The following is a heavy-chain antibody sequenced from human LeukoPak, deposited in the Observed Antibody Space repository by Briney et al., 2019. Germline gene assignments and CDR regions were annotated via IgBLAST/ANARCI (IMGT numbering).Heavy chain of an antibody. CDR1: GFTFSSYE. D-gene: IGHD2-2*01. J-gene: IGHJ4*02. CDR3: ARVYPLYHFDY. V-gene: IGHV3-48*03. Sequence: PGGSLRLSCAASGFTFSSYEMNWVRQAPGKGLEWVSYISSSGSTIYYADSVKGRFTISRDNAKNSLYLQMNGLRAEDSAVYYCARVYPLYHFDYWGQGTLVTVSS. CDR2: ISSSGSTI.